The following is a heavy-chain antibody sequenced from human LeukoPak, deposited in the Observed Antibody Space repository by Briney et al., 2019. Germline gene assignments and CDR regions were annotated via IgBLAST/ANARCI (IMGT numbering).Heavy chain of an antibody. Sequence: SVKVSCKASGGTFSSYAISWVRQAPGQGLEWMGGIIPIFGTANYAQKFQGRVTITADKSASTAYMELSSLRSEDTAVYYCAHYCSGGSCPDGDDAFDIWGQGTMVTVSS. D-gene: IGHD2-15*01. CDR3: AHYCSGGSCPDGDDAFDI. V-gene: IGHV1-69*06. J-gene: IGHJ3*02. CDR1: GGTFSSYA. CDR2: IIPIFGTA.